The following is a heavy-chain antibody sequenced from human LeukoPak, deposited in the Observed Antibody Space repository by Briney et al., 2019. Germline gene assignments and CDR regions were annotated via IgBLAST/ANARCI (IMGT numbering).Heavy chain of an antibody. J-gene: IGHJ4*02. D-gene: IGHD6-19*01. Sequence: SETLSLTCAVSGGSISSGGYSWSWVRQPPGKGLEWIGYIYHSGSTYYNPSLKSRVTISVDTSKNQFSLKLSSVTAADTAVYYCVRLAVAGIKVPFDYWGQGTLVTVSS. CDR1: GGSISSGGYS. V-gene: IGHV4-30-2*01. CDR3: VRLAVAGIKVPFDY. CDR2: IYHSGST.